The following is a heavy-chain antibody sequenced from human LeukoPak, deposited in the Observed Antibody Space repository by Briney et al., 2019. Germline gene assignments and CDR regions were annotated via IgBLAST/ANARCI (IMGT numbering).Heavy chain of an antibody. V-gene: IGHV1-2*02. CDR3: AREQDIGMVSALDY. D-gene: IGHD5-18*01. Sequence: GASVKVSCKASGYTFTGYYIHWVRQAPGQGLEWMGWISPNTGGTNYAQKFQGRVTMTSDTSISTAYMELSRLTSDDTAVFYCAREQDIGMVSALDYWGQGTLVTVSS. CDR1: GYTFTGYY. CDR2: ISPNTGGT. J-gene: IGHJ4*02.